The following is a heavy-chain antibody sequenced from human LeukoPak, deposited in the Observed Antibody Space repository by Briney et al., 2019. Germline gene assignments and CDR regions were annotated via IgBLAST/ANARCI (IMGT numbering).Heavy chain of an antibody. CDR3: AKDLLAAAGHYGMDV. Sequence: GGSLRLSCAASGFTFSAFAMTWVRQAPGKGLAWVSTITDDGYNTYSADSVKGRITFSRDNSKNTLSLQLRSLRAEDTAVYYCAKDLLAAAGHYGMDVWGQGTTVTVSS. D-gene: IGHD6-13*01. V-gene: IGHV3-23*01. J-gene: IGHJ6*02. CDR1: GFTFSAFA. CDR2: ITDDGYNT.